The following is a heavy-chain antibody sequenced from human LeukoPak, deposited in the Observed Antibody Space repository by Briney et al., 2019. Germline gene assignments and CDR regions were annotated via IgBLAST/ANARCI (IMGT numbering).Heavy chain of an antibody. CDR1: GGSFSGYY. J-gene: IGHJ4*02. Sequence: SETLSLTCAVYGGSFSGYYWSWIRQPPGKGLEWIGEINHSGSTNYNPSLKSRVTISVDTSKNQFSLKLSSVTAADTGVYYCARGAGPYYYDRNSYKSVWGQGALVTVSS. CDR3: ARGAGPYYYDRNSYKSV. V-gene: IGHV4-34*01. CDR2: INHSGST. D-gene: IGHD3-9*01.